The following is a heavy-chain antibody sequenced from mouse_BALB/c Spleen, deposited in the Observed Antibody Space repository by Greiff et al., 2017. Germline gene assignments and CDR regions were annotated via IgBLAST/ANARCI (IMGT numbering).Heavy chain of an antibody. CDR3: ARHGAGTRGYYFDY. V-gene: IGHV5-6*01. CDR2: FSSGGSYT. CDR1: GFTFSSYG. D-gene: IGHD4-1*01. Sequence: EVNVVESGGDLVKPGGSLKLSCAASGFTFSSYGMSWVRQTPDKRLEWVATFSSGGSYTYYPDSVKGRFTISRANAKNTLYLRMSSLKSEDTAMYYCARHGAGTRGYYFDYWGQGTTLTVSS. J-gene: IGHJ2*01.